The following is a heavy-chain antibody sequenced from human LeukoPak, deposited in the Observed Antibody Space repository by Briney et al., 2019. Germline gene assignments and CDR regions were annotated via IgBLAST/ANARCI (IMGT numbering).Heavy chain of an antibody. CDR2: MNPNSGNT. J-gene: IGHJ6*02. CDR1: GYTFTSYD. D-gene: IGHD3-3*01. Sequence: ASVKVSCKASGYTFTSYDINWVRQATGLGLEWMGWMNPNSGNTGYAQKFQGRVTMTRNTSISTAYMELSSLRSEDTAVYYCASFVPPPAGDFWSGYYSYYYYYGMDVWGQGTTVTVSS. V-gene: IGHV1-8*01. CDR3: ASFVPPPAGDFWSGYYSYYYYYGMDV.